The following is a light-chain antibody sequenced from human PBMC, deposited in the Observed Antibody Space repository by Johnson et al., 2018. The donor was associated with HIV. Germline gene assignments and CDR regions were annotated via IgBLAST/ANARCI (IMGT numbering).Light chain of an antibody. CDR1: SSNIGNNY. CDR2: DNN. V-gene: IGLV1-51*01. Sequence: QSVLTQPPSVSAAPGQKVTISCSGSSSNIGNNYVSWYQQLPGTAPKLLIYDNNKRPSGIPDRFSGSKSGTSATLGITGLQTGDEADYYCGTWASSLSAVFGTGTKVTVL. CDR3: GTWASSLSAV. J-gene: IGLJ1*01.